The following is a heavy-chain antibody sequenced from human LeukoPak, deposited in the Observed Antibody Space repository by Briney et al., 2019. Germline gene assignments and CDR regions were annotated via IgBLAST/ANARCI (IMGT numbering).Heavy chain of an antibody. CDR3: VKDPYSSGWYGGNAFDL. Sequence: GGSLRLSCAASGFTFSSYWMHWVRQAPGKGLVWVSRINSDGSSTSYADSVKGRFTISRDNAKNTLYLQMNSLRVEDTAVYHCVKDPYSSGWYGGNAFDLWGQGTKVTVSS. D-gene: IGHD6-19*01. CDR2: INSDGSST. CDR1: GFTFSSYW. J-gene: IGHJ3*01. V-gene: IGHV3-74*01.